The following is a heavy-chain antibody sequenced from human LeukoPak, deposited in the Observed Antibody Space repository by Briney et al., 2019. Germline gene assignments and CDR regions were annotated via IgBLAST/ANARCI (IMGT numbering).Heavy chain of an antibody. CDR1: GGSFSGYY. J-gene: IGHJ6*03. CDR2: INHSGST. V-gene: IGHV4-34*01. CDR3: ARGNVAGYYYYYYMDV. D-gene: IGHD2-21*01. Sequence: SETLSLTCAVYGGSFSGYYWSWIRQPPGKGLEWIGEINHSGSTNYNPSLKSRVTMSVDTSKNQFSLKLSCVTAADTAVYYCARGNVAGYYYYYYMDVWGKGTTVTVSS.